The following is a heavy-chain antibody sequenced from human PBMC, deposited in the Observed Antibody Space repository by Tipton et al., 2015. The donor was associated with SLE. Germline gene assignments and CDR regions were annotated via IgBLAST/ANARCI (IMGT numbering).Heavy chain of an antibody. Sequence: VQLVQSGAEVKKPGESLKVSCKGSGYSFTSYWIAWLRQMPGKGLEWVGVINPGESDTRYSPSFQGRVTISADESIRTVYLQWSSLKASDTAMYYCARIWGYGVGDSWGQGTLVTVSS. CDR2: INPGESDT. CDR1: GYSFTSYW. J-gene: IGHJ5*01. D-gene: IGHD3-16*01. V-gene: IGHV5-51*03. CDR3: ARIWGYGVGDS.